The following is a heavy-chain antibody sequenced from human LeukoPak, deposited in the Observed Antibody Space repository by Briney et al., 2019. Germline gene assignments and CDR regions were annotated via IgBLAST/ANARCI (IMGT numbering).Heavy chain of an antibody. CDR3: AKTPTYYYDSRGGSGAFDI. CDR2: IPGSGGST. J-gene: IGHJ3*02. V-gene: IGHV3-23*01. D-gene: IGHD3-22*01. Sequence: GGSLRLSCAASGFTFSNYAMNWVRQAPGKGLEWVSTIPGSGGSTYYVDSVKGRFTISRDISKNTLYLQMNGLRAEDTAVYYCAKTPTYYYDSRGGSGAFDIWGQGTMVTVSS. CDR1: GFTFSNYA.